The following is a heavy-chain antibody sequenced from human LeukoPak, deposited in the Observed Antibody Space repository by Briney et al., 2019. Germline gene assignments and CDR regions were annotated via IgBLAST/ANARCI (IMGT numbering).Heavy chain of an antibody. CDR1: GFTFSRCG. V-gene: IGHV3-30*18. CDR2: FSYDGINK. Sequence: GGSLRLSCAASGFTFSRCGMHWVRQAPGKGLEWLAVFSYDGINKYYTDSVKGRFTISRDNSKNTLYLQMNSLRAEDTAVYYCVKEQDSGYYRTSDYWGRGTPVTVSS. D-gene: IGHD3-3*01. CDR3: VKEQDSGYYRTSDY. J-gene: IGHJ4*02.